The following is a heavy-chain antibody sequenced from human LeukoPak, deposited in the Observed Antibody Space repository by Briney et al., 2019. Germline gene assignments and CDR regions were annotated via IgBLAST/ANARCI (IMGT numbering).Heavy chain of an antibody. J-gene: IGHJ4*02. CDR2: ISAYNGNT. V-gene: IGHV1-18*01. Sequence: ASVKVSCKASGYTFTSYGISWVRQAPRQGLEWMGWISAYNGNTNYAQKLQGRVTMTTDTSTSTAYMELRSLRSDDTAVYYCARGKSSSWYLMYYFDYWGQGTLVTVSS. CDR1: GYTFTSYG. CDR3: ARGKSSSWYLMYYFDY. D-gene: IGHD6-13*01.